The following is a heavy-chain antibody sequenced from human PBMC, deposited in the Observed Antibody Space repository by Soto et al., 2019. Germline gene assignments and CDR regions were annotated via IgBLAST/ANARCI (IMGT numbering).Heavy chain of an antibody. CDR1: GYSFTSYS. CDR2: INVYNDRT. V-gene: IGHV1-18*01. D-gene: IGHD4-17*01. J-gene: IGHJ3*02. CDR3: AREGGYGDYQDAAFDI. Sequence: QVQLVQSGADVKKPGASVKVSCKASGYSFTSYSISWVRQAPGQGLEWMGWINVYNDRTNYAQNLQGRFTLTTDRPTTTAYMELRSLRPDDTAVYYCAREGGYGDYQDAAFDIWGQGTLVTVSS.